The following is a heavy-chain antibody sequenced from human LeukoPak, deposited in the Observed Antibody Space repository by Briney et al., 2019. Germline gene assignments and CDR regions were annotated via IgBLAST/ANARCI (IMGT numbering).Heavy chain of an antibody. CDR3: AKDLGDQLRIYQMVDY. J-gene: IGHJ4*02. D-gene: IGHD7-27*01. CDR1: GFTFSSYA. V-gene: IGHV3-23*01. CDR2: ISGSGAST. Sequence: GGSLRLSCATSGFTFSSYAMSWVRQAPGKGLEWVSSISGSGASTYYTDSVKGRFTISRDNSRNTLYLQMNSLRAEDTAIYYCAKDLGDQLRIYQMVDYWGQGSLVTASS.